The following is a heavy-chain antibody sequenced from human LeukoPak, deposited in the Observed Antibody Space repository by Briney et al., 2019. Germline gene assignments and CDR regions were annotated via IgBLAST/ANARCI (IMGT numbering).Heavy chain of an antibody. V-gene: IGHV1-8*01. CDR2: MNPNSGNT. D-gene: IGHD2-2*01. CDR1: GYTFTSYD. J-gene: IGHJ6*02. Sequence: GASVKVSRKASGYTFTSYDINWVRQATGQGLEWMGWMNPNSGNTGHAQKFQGRVTMTRNTSISTAYMELSSLRSEDTAVYYCARGDCSSTSCVNYYYYGMDVWGQGTTVTVSS. CDR3: ARGDCSSTSCVNYYYYGMDV.